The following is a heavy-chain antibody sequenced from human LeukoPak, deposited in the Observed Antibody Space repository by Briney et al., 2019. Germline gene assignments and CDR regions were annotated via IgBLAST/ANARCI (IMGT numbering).Heavy chain of an antibody. Sequence: GGSLRLSCAASGFTFSSYVMHWVRQAPGKGLEWVAVISYDGSNKYYADSVKGRFTISRDNSKNTLYLQMNSLRAEDTAVYYCAKEEAYGSGSPAGHFDYWGQGTLVTVSS. CDR1: GFTFSSYV. CDR2: ISYDGSNK. V-gene: IGHV3-30*18. D-gene: IGHD3-10*01. CDR3: AKEEAYGSGSPAGHFDY. J-gene: IGHJ4*02.